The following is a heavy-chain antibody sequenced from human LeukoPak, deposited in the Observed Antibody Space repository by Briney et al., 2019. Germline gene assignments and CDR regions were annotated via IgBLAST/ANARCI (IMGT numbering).Heavy chain of an antibody. CDR3: ARDSSDYAHFDI. CDR2: RDQDCSDE. V-gene: IGHV3-7*05. Sequence: GALVLSCAASGFTFSNYWMSWVRQAPGKGLEWVANRDQDCSDEYYVGSVKGRFTISRDNAKNSLYLQVNSLRAEDTAVFYCARDSSDYAHFDIWGQGTMVTVSS. CDR1: GFTFSNYW. J-gene: IGHJ3*02. D-gene: IGHD3-22*01.